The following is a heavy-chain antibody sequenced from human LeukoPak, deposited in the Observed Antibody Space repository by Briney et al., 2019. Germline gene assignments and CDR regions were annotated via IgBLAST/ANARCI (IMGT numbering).Heavy chain of an antibody. CDR2: IYYSGST. D-gene: IGHD5-12*01. J-gene: IGHJ5*02. Sequence: SETLSLTCTVSGGSISSSSYYWGWIRQPPGKGLEWIGSIYYSGSTYYNPSLKSRVTISLDKSKNQFSLELTSVTAADTAVYYCARSFRYSGYDYYFDPWGQGTLVTVSS. V-gene: IGHV4-39*07. CDR3: ARSFRYSGYDYYFDP. CDR1: GGSISSSSYY.